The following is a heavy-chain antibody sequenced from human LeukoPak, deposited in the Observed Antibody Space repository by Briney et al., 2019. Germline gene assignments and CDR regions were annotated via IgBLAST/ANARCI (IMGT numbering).Heavy chain of an antibody. D-gene: IGHD6-13*01. CDR3: ARHEDPISSWYES. Sequence: GESLKISCKASGYSFNTYWIGWVRQMPGRGLEWMGTIFPDDSDTRYSPSFRGQVTMSADRSINTAYLHWRSLKASDTAMYYCARHEDPISSWYESWGQGTLVTVSS. V-gene: IGHV5-51*01. CDR2: IFPDDSDT. CDR1: GYSFNTYW. J-gene: IGHJ5*02.